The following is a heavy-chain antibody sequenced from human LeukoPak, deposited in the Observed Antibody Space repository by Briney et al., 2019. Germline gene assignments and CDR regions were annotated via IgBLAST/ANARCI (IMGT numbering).Heavy chain of an antibody. CDR3: LKDLYGRGDY. V-gene: IGHV3-64D*08. CDR2: ITSDGGTT. J-gene: IGHJ4*02. CDR1: GFAFSSYA. Sequence: GGSLRLSCSASGFAFSSYAMHWGRQAPGKALDYVSSITSDGGTTYYADSVKGRFTISRDNSKNTLHLQMSSLRGDDTAVYYCLKDLYGRGDYWGQGTLVTVSS. D-gene: IGHD3-10*01.